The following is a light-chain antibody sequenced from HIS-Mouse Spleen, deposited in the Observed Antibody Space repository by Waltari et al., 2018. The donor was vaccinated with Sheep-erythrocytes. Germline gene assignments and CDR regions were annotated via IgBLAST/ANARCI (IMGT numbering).Light chain of an antibody. CDR1: QLWAKS. J-gene: IGLJ2*01. CDR2: QDS. V-gene: IGLV3-1*01. CDR3: QAWDSSTVV. Sequence: SYELSQPHLVSVSPGQTASITCSGDQLWAKSARWYQQKPGHAPVLVIYQDSKRPSGSTERFSGSTSGNTATLTISGTQAMDEADYYCQAWDSSTVVFGGGTKLTVL.